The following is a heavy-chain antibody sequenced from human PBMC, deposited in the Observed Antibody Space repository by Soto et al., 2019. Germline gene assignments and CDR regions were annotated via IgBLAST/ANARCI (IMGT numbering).Heavy chain of an antibody. D-gene: IGHD3-22*01. CDR1: SCSISSAGSS. CDR2: IYHSGST. CDR3: ARPIVVEQVYYANDV. V-gene: IGHV4-30-2*01. Sequence: SDTLSLTPAGSSCSISSAGSSRTCIRHPPGQGLDCSGDIYHSGSTYYNPSLMSRVTISVDRSKKQFTLSLSSVEAADTAVYYCARPIVVEQVYYANDVWGQGTPVTVS. J-gene: IGHJ6*02.